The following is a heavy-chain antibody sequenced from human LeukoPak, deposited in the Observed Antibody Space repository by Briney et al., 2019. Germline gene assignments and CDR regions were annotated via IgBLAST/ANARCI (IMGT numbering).Heavy chain of an antibody. Sequence: SVKVSCKASGGTFSSYAISWVRQAPGQGLEWMGGIIPIFGTANYAQKFQGRVTITTDESTSTAYMELSSLRSEDTAVYYCASTAILWNDVRAGFDYWGQLTLVTVSS. J-gene: IGHJ4*02. D-gene: IGHD1-1*01. V-gene: IGHV1-69*05. CDR1: GGTFSSYA. CDR2: IIPIFGTA. CDR3: ASTAILWNDVRAGFDY.